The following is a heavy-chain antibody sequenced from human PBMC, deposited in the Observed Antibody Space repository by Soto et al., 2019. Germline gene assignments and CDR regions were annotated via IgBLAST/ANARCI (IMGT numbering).Heavy chain of an antibody. CDR1: GDSISSSTYY. Sequence: SETLSLTCTVSGDSISSSTYYWSWIRQPPGKGLEWIGYIYYSGSTNYNPSLKSRVTISIDTSKNQFSLKLRSVTAADTAMYYCARLTSVTTQFDYWGQGTLVTVSS. CDR3: ARLTSVTTQFDY. CDR2: IYYSGST. D-gene: IGHD4-17*01. J-gene: IGHJ4*02. V-gene: IGHV4-61*05.